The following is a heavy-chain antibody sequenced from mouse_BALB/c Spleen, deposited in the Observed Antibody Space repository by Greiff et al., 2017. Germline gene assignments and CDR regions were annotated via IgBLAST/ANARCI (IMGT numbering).Heavy chain of an antibody. CDR1: GFTFSSYT. D-gene: IGHD2-2*01. CDR2: ISSGGSYT. J-gene: IGHJ3*01. V-gene: IGHV5-6-4*01. CDR3: TREGGYDGEEFAY. Sequence: DVKLVESGGGLVKPGGSLKLSCAASGFTFSSYTMSWVRQTPEKRLEWVATISSGGSYTYYPDSVKGRFTISRDNAKNTLYLQMSSLKSEDTAMYYCTREGGYDGEEFAYWGQGTLVTVSA.